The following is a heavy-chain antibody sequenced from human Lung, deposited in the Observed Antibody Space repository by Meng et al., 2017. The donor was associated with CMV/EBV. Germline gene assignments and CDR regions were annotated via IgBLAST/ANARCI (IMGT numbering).Heavy chain of an antibody. D-gene: IGHD2-2*01. V-gene: IGHV1-69*10. J-gene: IGHJ6*02. Sequence: SVXVSXKASGGTFSSYAISWVRQAPGQGLEWMGGIIPILGIANYAQKFQGRVTITADKSTSTAYMELSSLRSEDTAVYYCARGACSSTSCYRYYYYGMDVWGQGTTVTVSS. CDR3: ARGACSSTSCYRYYYYGMDV. CDR2: IIPILGIA. CDR1: GGTFSSYA.